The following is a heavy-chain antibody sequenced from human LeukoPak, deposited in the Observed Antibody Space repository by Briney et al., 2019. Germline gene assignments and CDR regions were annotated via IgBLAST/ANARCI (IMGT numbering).Heavy chain of an antibody. D-gene: IGHD4-17*01. V-gene: IGHV3-23*01. J-gene: IGHJ4*02. CDR3: ATLGVNTVTWPSDVN. CDR1: GFTFSNYA. CDR2: IRYSGRTT. Sequence: GRSLRLSCAPSGFTFSNYAMSGVRQAPGKGLEWLAAIRYSGRTTYYADSVEGRFTISSDNSKNTLYLQMNNLRAEATAVYYCATLGVNTVTWPSDVNWGQGTLVTVSS.